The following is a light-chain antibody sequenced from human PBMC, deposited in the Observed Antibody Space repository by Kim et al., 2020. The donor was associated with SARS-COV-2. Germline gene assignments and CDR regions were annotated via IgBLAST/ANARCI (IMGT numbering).Light chain of an antibody. CDR1: QTMNNY. J-gene: IGKJ5*01. Sequence: DSQLTQSPSSLSASVGDRVTITCRTSQTMNNYLNWYQQTPGRAPKLLIYAASTLQDGVPSRFSGNRSGTDCTLTISSLHPEDFATYFCQQSYSVPIFGQGTRLEIK. CDR2: AAS. V-gene: IGKV1-39*01. CDR3: QQSYSVPI.